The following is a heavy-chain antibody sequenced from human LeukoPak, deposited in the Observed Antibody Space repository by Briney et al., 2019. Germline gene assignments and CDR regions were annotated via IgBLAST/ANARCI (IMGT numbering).Heavy chain of an antibody. Sequence: ASETLSLTCTVSGGSISSGSYYWSWIRQPAGKGLEWIGRIYTSGSTNYNPSLKSRVTISVDTSKNQFSLKLSSVTAADTAVYYCARVQRLPNCSSTSCYYYYYMDVWGKGTTVTVSS. CDR1: GGSISSGSYY. CDR3: ARVQRLPNCSSTSCYYYYYMDV. V-gene: IGHV4-61*02. J-gene: IGHJ6*03. CDR2: IYTSGST. D-gene: IGHD2-2*01.